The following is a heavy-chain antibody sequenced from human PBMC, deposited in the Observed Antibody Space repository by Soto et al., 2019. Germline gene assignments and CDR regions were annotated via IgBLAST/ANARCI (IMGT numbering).Heavy chain of an antibody. Sequence: PSETLSLTCTVSGGSVSSGSFYWSWIRQPPGKGLEWIGYMYDSGSTNYNPSLKSRVTISVDTSKNQFSLRLNSVSPADTAVYYCARVGGFDSGQGTLVTVT. CDR3: ARVGGFD. V-gene: IGHV4-61*01. CDR1: GGSVSSGSFY. CDR2: MYDSGST. D-gene: IGHD3-16*01. J-gene: IGHJ4*02.